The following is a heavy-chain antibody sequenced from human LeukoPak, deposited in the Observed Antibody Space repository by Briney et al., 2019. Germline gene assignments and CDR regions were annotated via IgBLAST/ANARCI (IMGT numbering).Heavy chain of an antibody. J-gene: IGHJ6*02. V-gene: IGHV4-4*07. CDR1: GGSISVYY. CDR3: GGDDFEYSVHYGMDV. D-gene: IGHD3-9*01. Sequence: SETLSLTCSVSGGSISVYYWSWIWQPAGKGLECVGRVYRTGNTNYNPSLQSRVTMSVDTAKNRISLRPRSVTAAATARYCCGGDDFEYSVHYGMDVWGQRTAVTVSS. CDR2: VYRTGNT.